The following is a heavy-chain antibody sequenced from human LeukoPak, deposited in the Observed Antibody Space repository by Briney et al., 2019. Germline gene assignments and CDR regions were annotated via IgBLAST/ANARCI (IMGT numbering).Heavy chain of an antibody. CDR3: AKDRDCSSTSCYFDY. CDR1: GFTFSSYA. Sequence: GGSLRLSCAASGFTFSSYAMSWARHPPGRGLEWLSAISGSGGTTYSADSVKGPFPIARDNSKNTLYLQMNSLRAEDTAVYYCAKDRDCSSTSCYFDYWGQGTQVTVSS. J-gene: IGHJ4*02. V-gene: IGHV3-23*01. CDR2: ISGSGGTT. D-gene: IGHD2-2*01.